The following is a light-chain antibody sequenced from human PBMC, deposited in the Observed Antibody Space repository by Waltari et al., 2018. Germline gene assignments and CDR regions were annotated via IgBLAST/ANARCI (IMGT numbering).Light chain of an antibody. Sequence: EIVLTQSPGTLSLSPGERATLSCGASQSVTSSSLAWYQQKPGQAPRLLMYDASNRAAGSPDRFSGSGSGTDFTLTISSLQAEDVAVYYCQQYYGVPYTFGQGTKLEI. CDR1: QSVTSSS. CDR3: QQYYGVPYT. CDR2: DAS. J-gene: IGKJ2*01. V-gene: IGKV3-20*01.